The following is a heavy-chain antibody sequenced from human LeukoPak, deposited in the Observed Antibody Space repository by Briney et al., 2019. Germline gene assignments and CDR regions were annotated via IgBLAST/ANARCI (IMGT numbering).Heavy chain of an antibody. CDR2: IYYSGST. CDR3: ARGRRYGDFDY. D-gene: IGHD4-17*01. CDR1: VGSIISYY. Sequence: SETLSLTCTVSVGSIISYYWSWIRQPPREGLEWIGYIYYSGSTNYNPSLKSRVTISVDTSKNQFSLKLSSVTAADTAVYYCARGRRYGDFDYWGQGTLVTVSS. J-gene: IGHJ4*02. V-gene: IGHV4-59*01.